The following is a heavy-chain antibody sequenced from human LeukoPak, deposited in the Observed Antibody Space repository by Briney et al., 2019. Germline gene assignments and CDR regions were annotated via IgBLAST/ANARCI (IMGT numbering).Heavy chain of an antibody. CDR2: NSWNSGSI. D-gene: IGHD3-22*01. J-gene: IGHJ6*03. CDR1: GFTFSSYR. Sequence: GGSLRLSCAASGFTFSSYRMNWVRQAPGKGLEWVSDNSWNSGSIGYADSVKGRFNISRDNAKNSLYLQMNSLRAEDTALYYCAKGRLLYYMDVWGKGTTVTVSS. CDR3: AKGRLLYYMDV. V-gene: IGHV3-9*01.